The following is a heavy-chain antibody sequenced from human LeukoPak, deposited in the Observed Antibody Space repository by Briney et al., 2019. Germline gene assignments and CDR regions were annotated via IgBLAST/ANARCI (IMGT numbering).Heavy chain of an antibody. V-gene: IGHV3-74*01. J-gene: IGHJ5*02. CDR3: ARERFDP. CDR1: GFTLSSHW. CDR2: LNEDGRIT. Sequence: GGSLRLSCAASGFTLSSHWVHWVRQAPGKGLVWVSRLNEDGRITNYADSVKGRFTISGDNAKNTLYLQMNSLRVEDTAVYYCARERFDPWGQGTLVSVSS.